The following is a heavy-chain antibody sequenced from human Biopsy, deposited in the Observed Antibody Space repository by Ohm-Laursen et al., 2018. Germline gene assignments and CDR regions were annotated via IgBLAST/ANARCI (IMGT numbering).Heavy chain of an antibody. V-gene: IGHV3-23*01. CDR2: ISASDDSK. CDR3: ANWNYYYDSSGPPAFDV. Sequence: SLRLSCTASGFTFTNYAMSWVRQAPGKGLEWVSSISASDDSKYYGDSVKGRFTISRDSSTNTLYLQMSSLRAEDTAVYYCANWNYYYDSSGPPAFDVWGQGTMVTVSS. J-gene: IGHJ3*01. CDR1: GFTFTNYA. D-gene: IGHD3-22*01.